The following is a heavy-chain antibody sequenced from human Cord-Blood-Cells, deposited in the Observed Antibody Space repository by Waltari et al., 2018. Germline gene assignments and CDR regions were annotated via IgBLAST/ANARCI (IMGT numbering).Heavy chain of an antibody. V-gene: IGHV1-2*02. J-gene: IGHJ4*02. D-gene: IGHD3-22*01. CDR2: INPNSGGT. CDR1: GDTFPGSY. Sequence: QVQLVQSGYEERKPVAKLKVSCMTSGDTFPGSYMPWLRQAPRQGLEWMGWINPNSGGTNYAQKFQGRVTMTRDTSISTAYMELSRLRSDDTAVYYCARDEGANYDSSGYFDYWGQGTLVTVSA. CDR3: ARDEGANYDSSGYFDY.